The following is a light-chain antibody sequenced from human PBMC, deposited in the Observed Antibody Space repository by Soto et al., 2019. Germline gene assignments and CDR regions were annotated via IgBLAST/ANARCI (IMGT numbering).Light chain of an antibody. V-gene: IGKV1-5*03. J-gene: IGKJ1*01. CDR2: KAS. CDR3: QQYSSLRT. CDR1: QSISTW. Sequence: DIPMTQSPSTLSASVGDRVTITCRASQSISTWLAWYQQKPGKAPKLLIYKASSLETGVPSRFSGSGSGTEFTLTISSLQPDDFATYYCQQYSSLRTFGQGTKVEIK.